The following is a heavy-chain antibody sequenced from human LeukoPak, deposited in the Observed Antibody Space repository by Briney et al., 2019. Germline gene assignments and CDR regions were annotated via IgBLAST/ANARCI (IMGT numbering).Heavy chain of an antibody. J-gene: IGHJ3*02. CDR1: GFTFSSYA. Sequence: GGSLRLSCAASGFTFSSYAMSWVRQAPGRGLEWVSYISSSSSTIYYADSVKGRFTISRDNAKNSLYLQMNSLRAEDTAVYYCARDYTYYYGSRDAFDIWGQGTMVTVSS. CDR3: ARDYTYYYGSRDAFDI. V-gene: IGHV3-48*01. CDR2: ISSSSSTI. D-gene: IGHD3-10*01.